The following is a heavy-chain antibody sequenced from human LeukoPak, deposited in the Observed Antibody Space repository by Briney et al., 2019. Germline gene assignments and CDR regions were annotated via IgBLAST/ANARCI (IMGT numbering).Heavy chain of an antibody. CDR1: GFTFSSYA. CDR3: ANRYYYDSSGYYTHDY. Sequence: GGSLRLSCAASGFTFSSYAMSWVRQAPGKWLEWVSAISGSGGSTYYADSVKGRFTISRDNSKNTLYLQMNSLRAEDTAVYYCANRYYYDSSGYYTHDYWGQGTLVTVSS. J-gene: IGHJ4*02. V-gene: IGHV3-23*01. D-gene: IGHD3-22*01. CDR2: ISGSGGST.